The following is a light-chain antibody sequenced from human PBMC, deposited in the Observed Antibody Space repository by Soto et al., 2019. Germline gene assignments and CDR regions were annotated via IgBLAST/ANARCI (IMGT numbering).Light chain of an antibody. Sequence: ETVMTQSPGTLSVSPGERASLSCRASQSISSNLAWYQQRPGQAPRLLIYGASTRATGTPARFSGSGSGTEFTLTISSLQSEDFAVYYCQQYNNWPYTFGQGTKLGIK. CDR2: GAS. CDR3: QQYNNWPYT. V-gene: IGKV3-15*01. J-gene: IGKJ2*01. CDR1: QSISSN.